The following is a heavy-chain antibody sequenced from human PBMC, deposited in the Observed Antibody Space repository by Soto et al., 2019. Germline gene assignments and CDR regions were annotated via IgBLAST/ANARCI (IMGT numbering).Heavy chain of an antibody. CDR2: INAGNGNT. D-gene: IGHD2-21*02. J-gene: IGHJ4*02. Sequence: ASVKGSCKASGYTFTSYAMHWVRQAPGQRLEWMGWINAGNGNTKYSQKFQGRVTITRDTSASTAYMELSSLRAEDTAVYYCARGPYGGNSGIDYWGQGTLVTVSS. CDR1: GYTFTSYA. CDR3: ARGPYGGNSGIDY. V-gene: IGHV1-3*01.